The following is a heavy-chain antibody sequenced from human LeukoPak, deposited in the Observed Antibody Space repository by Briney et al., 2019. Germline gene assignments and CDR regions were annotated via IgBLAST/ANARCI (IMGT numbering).Heavy chain of an antibody. CDR2: IIPIFGTA. CDR3: ASGLGYYHFDY. D-gene: IGHD1-26*01. V-gene: IGHV1-69*13. J-gene: IGHJ4*02. CDR1: GGTFSSYA. Sequence: ASVKVSCKASGGTFSSYAISWVRQAPGQGLEWMGGIIPIFGTANYAQKFQGRVAITADESTSTAYMELSSLRSEDTAVYYCASGLGYYHFDYWGQGTLVTVSS.